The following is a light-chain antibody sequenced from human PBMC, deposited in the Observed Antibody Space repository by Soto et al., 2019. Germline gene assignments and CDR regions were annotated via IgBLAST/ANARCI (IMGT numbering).Light chain of an antibody. V-gene: IGLV1-44*01. CDR1: SSNIGSNI. CDR2: SNS. J-gene: IGLJ1*01. CDR3: AAWDDSLNAYV. Sequence: QPVLTQPPSASGTPGQRVTISCSGSSSNIGSNIVNWYQQLPGTAPKLLIYSNSQRPSGVPDRFSGSKSGTSASLAIRGLQSEDGADYYCAAWDDSLNAYVFGSGTKVTVL.